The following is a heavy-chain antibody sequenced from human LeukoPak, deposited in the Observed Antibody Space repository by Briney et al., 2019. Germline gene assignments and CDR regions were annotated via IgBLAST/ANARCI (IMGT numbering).Heavy chain of an antibody. D-gene: IGHD3-16*02. V-gene: IGHV4-59*01. J-gene: IGHJ4*02. CDR3: ARYVWGSYPTFEDY. Sequence: PSETLSLTCTVSGGSISSYYWNWIRQPPGKGLEWIGYIYYSGSTNYNPSLKSRLTISVDTSKNQFSLKLSSVTAADTAVYYCARYVWGSYPTFEDYWGQGTLVTVSS. CDR1: GGSISSYY. CDR2: IYYSGST.